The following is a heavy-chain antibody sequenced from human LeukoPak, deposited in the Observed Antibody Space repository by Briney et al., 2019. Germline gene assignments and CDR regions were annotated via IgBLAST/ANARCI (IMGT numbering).Heavy chain of an antibody. V-gene: IGHV3-11*01. J-gene: IGHJ4*02. CDR3: ARDEVGVGGTTIFGVVIRRHHGFDY. Sequence: GGSLRLSCAASGFTLDDYYMSWIRQAPGKGLEWVSHISLSGGTIHYADSVKGRFTVSRDNAKNSLYLQMNSLRAEDTAVYYCARDEVGVGGTTIFGVVIRRHHGFDYWGQGTLVTVSS. CDR2: ISLSGGTI. D-gene: IGHD3-3*01. CDR1: GFTLDDYY.